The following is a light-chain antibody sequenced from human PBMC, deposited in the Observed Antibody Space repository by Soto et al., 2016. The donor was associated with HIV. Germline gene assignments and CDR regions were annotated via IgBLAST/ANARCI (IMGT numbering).Light chain of an antibody. V-gene: IGLV3-21*03. J-gene: IGLJ2*01. CDR1: TLDVKV. Sequence: SYVLTQPPSVSVAPGKTARITCGETTLDVKVCTGTSRSQARPLFWSSMMIATRPSGIPERFSGSNSGNTATLTISRVEAGDEADYCCQVWDSSSDHPVFGGGTKLTVL. CDR2: MIA. CDR3: QVWDSSSDHPV.